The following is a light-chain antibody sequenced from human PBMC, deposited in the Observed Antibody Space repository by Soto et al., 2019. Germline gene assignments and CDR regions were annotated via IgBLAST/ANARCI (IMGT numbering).Light chain of an antibody. Sequence: DIQMTQSPSSLSASVGDRVTITCPASQDISNYLNWYQQKQGKAPKLLIYDASNLETGVPSRFSGSGSGTDFTFTISSLQPEDIATYYCQQYDNLPMYTFGQGTKLEIK. CDR2: DAS. CDR3: QQYDNLPMYT. J-gene: IGKJ2*01. V-gene: IGKV1-33*01. CDR1: QDISNY.